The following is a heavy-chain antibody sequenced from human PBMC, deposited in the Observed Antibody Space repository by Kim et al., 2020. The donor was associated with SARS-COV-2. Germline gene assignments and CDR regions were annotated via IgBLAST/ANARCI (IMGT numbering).Heavy chain of an antibody. CDR3: ARHLAGFNYYYYGMDV. D-gene: IGHD6-13*01. CDR2: IYPGDSDT. J-gene: IGHJ6*02. Sequence: GASLQISCKGSGYSFTSYWIGWVRQMPGKGLEWMGIIYPGDSDTRYSPSFQGQVTISADKSISTAYLQWSSLKASDTAMYYCARHLAGFNYYYYGMDVWGQGTPVPGPS. V-gene: IGHV5-51*01. CDR1: GYSFTSYW.